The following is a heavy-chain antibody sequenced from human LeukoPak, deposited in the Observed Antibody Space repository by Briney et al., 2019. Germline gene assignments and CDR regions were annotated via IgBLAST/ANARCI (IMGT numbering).Heavy chain of an antibody. Sequence: GRSLRLSCAASGFTFSNYAMHWVRQAPGKGLEWVAVISYDGSIKYYAESVKGRFTISRDNSKDTLYLQMNSLRAEDTAVYYCARDTGVVVVAAYYFDYWGQGTLVTVSS. CDR3: ARDTGVVVVAAYYFDY. D-gene: IGHD2-15*01. CDR2: ISYDGSIK. CDR1: GFTFSNYA. V-gene: IGHV3-30-3*01. J-gene: IGHJ4*02.